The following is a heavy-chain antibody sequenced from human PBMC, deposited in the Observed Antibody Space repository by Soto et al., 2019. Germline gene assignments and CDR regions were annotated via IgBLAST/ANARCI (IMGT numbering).Heavy chain of an antibody. CDR1: GYSFTSHW. D-gene: IGHD6-19*01. Sequence: ESLKISCKGSGYSFTSHWISWVRQMPGKGLEWMGRIDPSDFNTDYSPSFQGHVTISADKSLRTAYLQWSSLNASDTAMYYCARPDSSSGGYYYYDGMDVWGKGTKDTVSS. J-gene: IGHJ6*04. V-gene: IGHV5-10-1*01. CDR3: ARPDSSSGGYYYYDGMDV. CDR2: IDPSDFNT.